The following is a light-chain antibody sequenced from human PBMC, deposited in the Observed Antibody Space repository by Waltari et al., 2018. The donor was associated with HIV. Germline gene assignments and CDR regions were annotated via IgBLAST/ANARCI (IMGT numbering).Light chain of an antibody. J-gene: IGLJ2*01. CDR3: CSYAGSSTYVV. V-gene: IGLV2-23*01. CDR2: EGD. Sequence: QSALTQPASVSGSPGQSNTISCTGTSSDVGSDNFVSWYQQHPGNAPKLIIYEGDKRPSGVSYRFSCSKSGSTASLTISGLQAEDEADYYCCSYAGSSTYVVFGGGTQLTVL. CDR1: SSDVGSDNF.